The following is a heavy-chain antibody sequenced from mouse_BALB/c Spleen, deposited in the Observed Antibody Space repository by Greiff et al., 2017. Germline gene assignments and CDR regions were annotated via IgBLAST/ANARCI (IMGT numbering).Heavy chain of an antibody. CDR1: GCAFSSYW. Sequence: QVHVKQSGAELVRPGSSVKISCKASGCAFSSYWMNWVKQRPGQGLEWIGQIYPGDGDTNYNGKFKGKATLTADKSSSTAYMQLSSLTSEDSAVYFCARYDYDGAMDYWGQGTSVTVSS. D-gene: IGHD2-4*01. J-gene: IGHJ4*01. V-gene: IGHV1-80*01. CDR3: ARYDYDGAMDY. CDR2: IYPGDGDT.